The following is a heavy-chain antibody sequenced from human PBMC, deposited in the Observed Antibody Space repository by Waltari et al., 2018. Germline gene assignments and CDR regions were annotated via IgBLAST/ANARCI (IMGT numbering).Heavy chain of an antibody. V-gene: IGHV3-23*03. CDR2: VYSGGRT. Sequence: EVHLLESGGGLVQPGGSLRLSCAASGFSFITYAMSWVRQAPGKGLEWVSSVYSGGRTYYADSVKCRFIISRDDSKSTLYLQMSSLRPDDTAVYYCASLGRGLDHWGQGTLVIVSA. D-gene: IGHD2-15*01. CDR1: GFSFITYA. CDR3: ASLGRGLDH. J-gene: IGHJ4*02.